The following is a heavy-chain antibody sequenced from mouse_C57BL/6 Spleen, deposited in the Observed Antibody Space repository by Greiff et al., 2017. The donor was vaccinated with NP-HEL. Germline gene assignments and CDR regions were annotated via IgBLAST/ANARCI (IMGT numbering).Heavy chain of an antibody. V-gene: IGHV1-69*01. CDR2: IDPSDSYT. CDR1: GYTFTSYW. Sequence: QVQLQQPGAELVMPGASVKLSCKASGYTFTSYWMHWVKQRPGQGLEWIGEIDPSDSYTNYNQQFKGKSTLTVDKSSSTACMQLSSLTSEDSAVYYCERRAYGSSSYYFDDWGTGTTLTVSS. CDR3: ERRAYGSSSYYFDD. D-gene: IGHD1-1*01. J-gene: IGHJ2*01.